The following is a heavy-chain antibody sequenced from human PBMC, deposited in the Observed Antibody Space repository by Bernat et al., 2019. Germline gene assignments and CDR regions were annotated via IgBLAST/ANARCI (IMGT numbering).Heavy chain of an antibody. V-gene: IGHV3-30-3*01. CDR3: ARGGDIVVVPAAILMGMDV. Sequence: QVQLVESGGGVVQPGRSLRLSCAASGFTFRSYAMHWVRQAPGKGLEWGAVISYDGSNKYYADSVKGRLTISRDNSKNTLYLQMNSLRAEDTAVYYCARGGDIVVVPAAILMGMDVWGQGTTVTVSS. CDR2: ISYDGSNK. J-gene: IGHJ6*02. D-gene: IGHD2-2*02. CDR1: GFTFRSYA.